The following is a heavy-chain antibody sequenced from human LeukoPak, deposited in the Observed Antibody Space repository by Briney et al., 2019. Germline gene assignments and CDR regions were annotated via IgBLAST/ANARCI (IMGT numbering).Heavy chain of an antibody. Sequence: SGTLSLTCAVSGDSITSTHWWSWVRQPPGKGLEWIGQGYKSGTTNYTPSLKSRATMSVDKSKNEFSLQLTSVTAADTAVYYCPREYDGRAYFDHWGQGTLVTVSP. D-gene: IGHD2-8*01. CDR1: GDSITSTHW. CDR3: PREYDGRAYFDH. J-gene: IGHJ4*02. CDR2: GYKSGTT. V-gene: IGHV4-4*02.